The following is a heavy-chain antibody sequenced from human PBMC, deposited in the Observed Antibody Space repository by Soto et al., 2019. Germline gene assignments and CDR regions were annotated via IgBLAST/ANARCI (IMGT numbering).Heavy chain of an antibody. V-gene: IGHV1-3*01. D-gene: IGHD2-2*01. CDR3: ARDRGSDIVVVPGVLSNWFDP. J-gene: IGHJ5*02. CDR1: GYTFTSYA. Sequence: GASVKVSCKASGYTFTSYAMHWVRQAPGQRLEWMGWINAGNGNTKYSQKFQGRVTITRDTSASTAYMELSSLRSEDTAVYYCARDRGSDIVVVPGVLSNWFDPWGQGTLVTSPQ. CDR2: INAGNGNT.